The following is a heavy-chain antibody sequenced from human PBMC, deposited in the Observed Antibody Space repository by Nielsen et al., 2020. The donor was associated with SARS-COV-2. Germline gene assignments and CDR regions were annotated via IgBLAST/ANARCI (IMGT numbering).Heavy chain of an antibody. V-gene: IGHV3-21*01. D-gene: IGHD3-10*01. Sequence: GESLKISCAASGFTFSSYSMNWVRQAPGKGLEWVSSISSSSSYIYYADSVKGRFTISRDNAKNSLYLQMNSLRAEDTAVYYCAREMGSLLWFGELYPSPRPRECFDYWGQGTLVTVSS. CDR3: AREMGSLLWFGELYPSPRPRECFDY. J-gene: IGHJ4*02. CDR1: GFTFSSYS. CDR2: ISSSSSYI.